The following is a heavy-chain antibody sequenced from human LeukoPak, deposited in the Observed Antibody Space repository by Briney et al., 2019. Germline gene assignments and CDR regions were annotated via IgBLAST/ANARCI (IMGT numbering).Heavy chain of an antibody. CDR3: ARDSVFGSLSYYFDY. CDR2: INPNSGGT. V-gene: IGHV1-2*02. D-gene: IGHD3-10*01. J-gene: IGHJ4*02. CDR1: GYTFTGYY. Sequence: ASVKVSCKASGYTFTGYYMHWVRQAPGQGLEWMGWINPNSGGTSYAQKFQGRVTMTRDTSISTAYMGLSRLRSDDTAVYYCARDSVFGSLSYYFDYWGQGTLVTVSS.